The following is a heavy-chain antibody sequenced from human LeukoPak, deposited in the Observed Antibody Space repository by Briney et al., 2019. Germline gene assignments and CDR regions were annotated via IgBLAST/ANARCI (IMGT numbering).Heavy chain of an antibody. CDR3: ARVIVATRDDDWFDP. J-gene: IGHJ5*02. CDR1: GGSISSYY. D-gene: IGHD2-21*01. V-gene: IGHV4-4*07. Sequence: PSETLSLTCTVSGGSISSYYWGWIRQPAGKGLEWIGRFYSTENTIYNPSLKSRVTMSGDTSKNQLSLKLNSVTVADTAIYYCARVIVATRDDDWFDPWGQGILVTVSS. CDR2: FYSTENT.